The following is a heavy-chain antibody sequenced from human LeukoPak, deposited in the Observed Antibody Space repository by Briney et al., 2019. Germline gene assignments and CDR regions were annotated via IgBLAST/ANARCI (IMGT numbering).Heavy chain of an antibody. J-gene: IGHJ4*02. CDR3: TTLRIYCSGGSCEIDY. V-gene: IGHV3-73*01. D-gene: IGHD2-15*01. Sequence: PGGSLRLSCAASGFTFSGSAMRWVRQASGKGLEWVGRIRSKANSYATAYAASVKGRFTISRDDSKNTAYLQMNSLKTEDTAVYYCTTLRIYCSGGSCEIDYWGQGTLVTVSS. CDR1: GFTFSGSA. CDR2: IRSKANSYAT.